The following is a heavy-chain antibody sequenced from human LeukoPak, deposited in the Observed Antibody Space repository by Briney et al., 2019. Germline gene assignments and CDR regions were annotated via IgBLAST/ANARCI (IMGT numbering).Heavy chain of an antibody. CDR3: ARQNDFRLDY. CDR2: IYPGDSDT. CDR1: GYTFSSYW. J-gene: IGHJ4*02. Sequence: GESLRISCRGSGYTFSSYWIGWVRQMPGKGLEWMGIIYPGDSDTRYSPSLQGQVTISVDTSIGTVYLQWSSLKASDTAIYYCARQNDFRLDYWGQGTLVTVSS. D-gene: IGHD3-3*01. V-gene: IGHV5-51*01.